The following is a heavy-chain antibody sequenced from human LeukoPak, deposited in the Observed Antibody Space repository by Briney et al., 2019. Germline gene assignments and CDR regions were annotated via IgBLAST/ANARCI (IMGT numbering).Heavy chain of an antibody. J-gene: IGHJ4*02. V-gene: IGHV3-64D*06. CDR2: ISSNGDNT. CDR1: GFTFSSYW. Sequence: SGGSLRLSCAASGFTFSSYWMSWVRQAPGKGLEYVSAISSNGDNTYYADSVKGRFTISRDNSKNTLYLQMSSLRADDTAVYYCVRGTGYWGQGTLVTVSS. CDR3: VRGTGY.